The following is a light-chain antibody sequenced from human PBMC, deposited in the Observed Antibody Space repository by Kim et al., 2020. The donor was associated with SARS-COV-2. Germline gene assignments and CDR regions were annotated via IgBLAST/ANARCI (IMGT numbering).Light chain of an antibody. CDR3: QQYNNWPMYT. J-gene: IGKJ2*01. CDR2: GAS. CDR1: QSVSSN. V-gene: IGKV3-15*01. Sequence: EIVMTQSPATLSVSPGERATLSCRASQSVSSNLAWYQQKPGQAPRLLIYGASTRATGIPARFSGSGSGTEFTLTISSLQSEEFAVYYCQQYNNWPMYTFGQGTKLEI.